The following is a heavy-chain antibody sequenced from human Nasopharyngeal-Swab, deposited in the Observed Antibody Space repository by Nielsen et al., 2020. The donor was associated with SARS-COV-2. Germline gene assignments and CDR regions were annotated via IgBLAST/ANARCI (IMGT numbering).Heavy chain of an antibody. CDR1: GFTFSSYA. V-gene: IGHV3-23*01. D-gene: IGHD3-10*01. Sequence: GGSLRLSCAASGFTFSSYAMTWVRQAPGKGLEWVSVVTGSGYATDYASPVKGRFTISRNNAKNTLYLQMNSLRAEDTAVYYCARKDVFAYGVDAFDIWGQGTMVTVSS. CDR2: VTGSGYAT. CDR3: ARKDVFAYGVDAFDI. J-gene: IGHJ3*02.